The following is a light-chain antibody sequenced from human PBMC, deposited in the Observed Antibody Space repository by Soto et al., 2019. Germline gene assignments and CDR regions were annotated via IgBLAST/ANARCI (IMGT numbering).Light chain of an antibody. J-gene: IGKJ1*01. V-gene: IGKV3-15*01. CDR3: QQYGT. CDR1: QSVRSN. CDR2: DAS. Sequence: KVRTQPEANLSVSPGDRSTLSCRASQSVRSNLAWYQQTPGQPPWLLIYDASTRATGIPSRFSGSESGTECTLTHSSLQPDDFATYCCQQYGTFGQGTKVDI.